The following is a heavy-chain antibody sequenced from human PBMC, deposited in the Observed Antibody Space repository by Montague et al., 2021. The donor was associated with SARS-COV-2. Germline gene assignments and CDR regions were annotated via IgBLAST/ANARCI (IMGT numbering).Heavy chain of an antibody. D-gene: IGHD2-8*01. V-gene: IGHV4-31*03. Sequence: TLSLTCTVSGGSISSGGYYWSWIRQHPGKGLEWIGYIYYSGSTNYNPSLKRRLTISVDTPKNQFSLKLSSVTAADTAVYYYARGEGVMVYVYGMDVWGQGTTVTVSS. J-gene: IGHJ6*02. CDR2: IYYSGST. CDR1: GGSISSGGYY. CDR3: ARGEGVMVYVYGMDV.